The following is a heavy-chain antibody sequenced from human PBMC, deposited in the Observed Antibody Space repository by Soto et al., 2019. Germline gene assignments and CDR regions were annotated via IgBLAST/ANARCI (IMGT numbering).Heavy chain of an antibody. J-gene: IGHJ6*02. V-gene: IGHV4-39*01. Sequence: SETLSLTCTVSGGSISSSSYYWGWIRQPPGKGLEWIGSIYYSGSTYYNPSLKSRVTISVDTSKNQFSLKLSSVTAADTVVYYCARLPSYYPYYYYGMDVWGQGTTVTVSS. CDR2: IYYSGST. D-gene: IGHD3-10*01. CDR1: GGSISSSSYY. CDR3: ARLPSYYPYYYYGMDV.